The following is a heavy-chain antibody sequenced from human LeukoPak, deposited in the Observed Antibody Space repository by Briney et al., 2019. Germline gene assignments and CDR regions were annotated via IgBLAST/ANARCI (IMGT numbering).Heavy chain of an antibody. CDR3: ARGRGSGTHDY. V-gene: IGHV3-21*01. J-gene: IGHJ4*02. CDR1: GFTFSSYS. CDR2: ISSSSSYI. D-gene: IGHD3-3*01. Sequence: PGGSLRLSCAASGFTFSSYSMDWVRQAPGKGLEWVSSISSSSSYIYYADSVRGRFTISRDNAKNSLYLQMNSLRAEDTAVYYCARGRGSGTHDYWGQGTLVTVSS.